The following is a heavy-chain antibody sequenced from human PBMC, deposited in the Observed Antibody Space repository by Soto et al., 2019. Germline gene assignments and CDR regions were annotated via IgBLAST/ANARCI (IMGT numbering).Heavy chain of an antibody. Sequence: PLRLPCTVSGFTFGDYAMSWVRQAPGKGLEWVGFIRRKAYGGTTEYAASVKGRFTISRDDSKRIAYLQMNSLKTEDTAVYYCTRALSSSWYNAFGIWGQGTMVTVSS. CDR2: IRRKAYGGTT. J-gene: IGHJ3*02. V-gene: IGHV3-49*04. CDR1: GFTFGDYA. CDR3: TRALSSSWYNAFGI. D-gene: IGHD6-13*01.